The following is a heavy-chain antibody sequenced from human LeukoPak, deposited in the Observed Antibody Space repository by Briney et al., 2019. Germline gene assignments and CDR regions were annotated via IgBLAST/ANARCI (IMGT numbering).Heavy chain of an antibody. CDR2: ISSSSSTI. CDR3: ARDGYNYNYYYGMDV. CDR1: GFTFSSYS. Sequence: PGGSLRLSCAASGFTFSSYSMNWVRQAPGKGLEWVSYISSSSSTIYYADSVKGRFTISRDNAKNSLYLQMNSLRAEDTAVYYCARDGYNYNYYYGMDVWGQGTTVTVSS. D-gene: IGHD5-24*01. V-gene: IGHV3-48*01. J-gene: IGHJ6*02.